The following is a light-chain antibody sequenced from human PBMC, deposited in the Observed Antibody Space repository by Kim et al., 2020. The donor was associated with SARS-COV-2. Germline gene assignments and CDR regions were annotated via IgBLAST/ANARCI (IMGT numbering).Light chain of an antibody. CDR3: QQYGGSPST. CDR2: GAS. Sequence: EIVLTQSPGTLSLSPGERATLSCRASQRVSNNYLAWYLHKPGQAPRLLIYGASSRATGIPDRFGGSGSGTDFTLTISRLEPEDFAVYYCQQYGGSPSTFGQGTKLEI. V-gene: IGKV3-20*01. CDR1: QRVSNNY. J-gene: IGKJ2*01.